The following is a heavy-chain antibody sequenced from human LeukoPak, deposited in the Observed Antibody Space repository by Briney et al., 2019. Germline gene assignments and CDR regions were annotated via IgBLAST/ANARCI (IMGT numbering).Heavy chain of an antibody. CDR3: ATGEFYFDF. CDR1: GFTFSSYA. J-gene: IGHJ4*02. V-gene: IGHV3-23*01. CDR2: ISGSGGST. Sequence: GGSLRLSCAASGFTFSSYAMSWVRQAPGKGLEWVSAISGSGGSTYHADSVKGRFTISRDNAKNTLYLQMNRLRAEDTSLYCCATGEFYFDFWGQGTLVTVSS. D-gene: IGHD3-16*01.